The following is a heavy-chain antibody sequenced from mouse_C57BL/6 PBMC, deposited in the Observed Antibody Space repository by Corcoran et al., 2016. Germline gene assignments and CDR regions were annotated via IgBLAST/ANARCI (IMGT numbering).Heavy chain of an antibody. CDR3: ARSGDYYGSSPTWFAY. J-gene: IGHJ3*01. CDR2: IVPGSGST. D-gene: IGHD1-1*01. V-gene: IGHV1-75*01. CDR1: GYTFTDYY. Sequence: QVQLQQSGPELVKPGASVKISCKASGYTFTDYYIHWVKQRPGQGLEWIGWIVPGSGSTYYNEKFKGKATLTVDKSSSTAYMLLSSLTSEDSAVYFCARSGDYYGSSPTWFAYWGQGTLVTVSA.